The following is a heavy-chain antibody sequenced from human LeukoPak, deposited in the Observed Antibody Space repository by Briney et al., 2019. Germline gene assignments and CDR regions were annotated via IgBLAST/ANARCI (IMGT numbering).Heavy chain of an antibody. CDR2: ISSSSSYI. CDR3: ARDKDTISRVFDY. Sequence: GGSLTLSCAASGFTFSSYSMNWVRQAPGKGLEWVSSISSSSSYIYYADSVKGRFTISRDNAKNSLYLQMNSLRAEDTAVYYCARDKDTISRVFDYWGQGTLVTVSS. D-gene: IGHD5-24*01. J-gene: IGHJ4*02. V-gene: IGHV3-21*01. CDR1: GFTFSSYS.